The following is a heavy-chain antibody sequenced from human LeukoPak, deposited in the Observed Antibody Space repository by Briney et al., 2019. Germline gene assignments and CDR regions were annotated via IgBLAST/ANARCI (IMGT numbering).Heavy chain of an antibody. Sequence: QPGRSLRLSRAASVFTFSSNAMHWVSEAPGKGLEYVSAISSNGGSTYFANSLKGRYTISRDNSKNTLYLQMGSLRAEDMAVYYCATALYCSRISCPNAGYYFDSWGQGTLVIVSS. D-gene: IGHD2-2*01. J-gene: IGHJ4*02. CDR2: ISSNGGST. V-gene: IGHV3-64*01. CDR3: ATALYCSRISCPNAGYYFDS. CDR1: VFTFSSNA.